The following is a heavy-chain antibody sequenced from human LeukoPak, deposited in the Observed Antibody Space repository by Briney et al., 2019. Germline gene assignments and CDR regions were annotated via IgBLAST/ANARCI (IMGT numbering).Heavy chain of an antibody. V-gene: IGHV3-48*02. J-gene: IGHJ4*02. CDR2: ISSSSSTI. CDR1: GFSFSTYS. D-gene: IGHD1-1*01. Sequence: PGGSLRLSCAASGFSFSTYSMNWVRQAPGKGLEWISYISSSSSTIYYADSVKGRFTISRDNAKNSPYLQMNSLRDEDTAVYYCARNVAFDYWGQGTLVTVSS. CDR3: ARNVAFDY.